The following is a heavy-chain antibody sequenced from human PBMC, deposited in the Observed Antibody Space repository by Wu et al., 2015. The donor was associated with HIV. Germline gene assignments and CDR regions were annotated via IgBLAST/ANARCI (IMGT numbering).Heavy chain of an antibody. CDR3: ARDIEDGNKPDY. CDR1: GYTFTIFN. V-gene: IGHV1-8*02. Sequence: QVQLLQSGSEVRKPGASVKVSCKVSGYTFTIFNINWVRQISGQRLEWLGYMNPKSGSAAYSPKFQGTISMTRDTSISTAYLELRSLRSDDTAIYYCARDIEDGNKPDYWGQGTLVTVSS. CDR2: MNPKSGSA. J-gene: IGHJ4*02. D-gene: IGHD4-23*01.